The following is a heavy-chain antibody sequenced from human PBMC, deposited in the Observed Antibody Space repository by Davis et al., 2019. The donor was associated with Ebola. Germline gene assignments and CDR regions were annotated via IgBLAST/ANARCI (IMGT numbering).Heavy chain of an antibody. CDR3: ARANRGAAAGTLYFDY. Sequence: GESLKISCAASGFTFSSYAMHWVRQAPGKGLEWVAVISYDGSNKYYADSVKGRFTISRDNSKNTLYLQMNSLRAEDTAVYYCARANRGAAAGTLYFDYWGQGTLVTVSS. CDR2: ISYDGSNK. CDR1: GFTFSSYA. V-gene: IGHV3-30*14. D-gene: IGHD6-13*01. J-gene: IGHJ4*02.